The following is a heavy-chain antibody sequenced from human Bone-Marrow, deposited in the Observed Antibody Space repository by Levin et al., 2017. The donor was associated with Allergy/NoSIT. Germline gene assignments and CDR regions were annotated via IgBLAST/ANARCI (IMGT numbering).Heavy chain of an antibody. CDR2: IWSDGNTK. D-gene: IGHD1-26*01. CDR3: ARDLNSGHFHAWGSSKGFGY. J-gene: IGHJ4*02. CDR1: GFTFTNYG. V-gene: IGHV3-33*01. Sequence: GGSLRLSCTTSGFTFTNYGMHWVRQAPGKGLEWVAVIWSDGNTKFYADSVQGRFTVSRDTSKHTLFLQMNRLRVDDTAFYYCARDLNSGHFHAWGSSKGFGYWGQGTLVTVSS.